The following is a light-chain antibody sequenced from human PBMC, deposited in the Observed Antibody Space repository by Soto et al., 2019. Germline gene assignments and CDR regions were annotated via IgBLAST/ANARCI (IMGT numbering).Light chain of an antibody. Sequence: QPVLTQSPSASASLGASVTLTCTLSSGHSNYAIAWHQQQSEKGPRYLMKLNSDGSHSKGDGIPDRFSGSSSGAERYLTISRLQSEDEADYFCQTWGSGIVVFGGRTKLTVL. J-gene: IGLJ2*01. CDR2: LNSDGSH. CDR1: SGHSNYA. V-gene: IGLV4-69*01. CDR3: QTWGSGIVV.